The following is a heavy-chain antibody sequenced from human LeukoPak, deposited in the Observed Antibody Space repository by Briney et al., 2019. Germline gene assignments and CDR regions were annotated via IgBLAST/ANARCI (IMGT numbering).Heavy chain of an antibody. D-gene: IGHD5-12*01. Sequence: GGSLRLSCAASGFTFDDYGMSWVRQAPGKGLEWVSGINWSGGSTSYADSVKGRFTISRDNAKNSLYLQMNSLRAEDTALYHCAAHSGYASSNFDHWGQGALVTVSS. CDR1: GFTFDDYG. CDR2: INWSGGST. CDR3: AAHSGYASSNFDH. V-gene: IGHV3-20*01. J-gene: IGHJ4*02.